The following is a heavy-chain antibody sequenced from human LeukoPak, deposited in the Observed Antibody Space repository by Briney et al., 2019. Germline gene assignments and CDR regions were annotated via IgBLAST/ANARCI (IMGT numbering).Heavy chain of an antibody. CDR2: VYYTGST. CDR3: ARSSGWSRMDV. CDR1: GDSMSGYH. J-gene: IGHJ6*02. V-gene: IGHV4-59*01. D-gene: IGHD6-19*01. Sequence: PSETLSLTCAVSGDSMSGYHWSWIRQPPGKGLEWIGYVYYTGSTNYNSSVESRVTISVDTSKKQLTLKLSSVAAAGTAVYYCARSSGWSRMDVWGQGTTVTVSS.